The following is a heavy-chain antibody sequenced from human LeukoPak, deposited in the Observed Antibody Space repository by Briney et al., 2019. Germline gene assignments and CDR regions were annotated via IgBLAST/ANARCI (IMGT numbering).Heavy chain of an antibody. J-gene: IGHJ4*02. CDR1: GFTFSSYA. Sequence: PGGSLRLSCAASGFTFSSYAMSWVRQAPGKGLEWVSAISGSGGSTYYADSVKGRFTISRDNSKNTLYLQMNSLRAEDTAVYYCAAYGDYLYHFDYWGQGTLVTVSS. CDR2: ISGSGGST. V-gene: IGHV3-23*01. D-gene: IGHD4-17*01. CDR3: AAYGDYLYHFDY.